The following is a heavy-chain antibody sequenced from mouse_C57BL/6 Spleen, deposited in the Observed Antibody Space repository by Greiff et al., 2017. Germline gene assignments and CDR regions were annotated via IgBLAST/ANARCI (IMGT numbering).Heavy chain of an antibody. J-gene: IGHJ3*01. CDR2: IYPRSGNT. Sequence: QVQLQQSGAELARPGASVKLSCKASGYTFTSYGISWVKQRPGQGLEWIGEIYPRSGNTYYNEKFKGKATLTADKSSSTAYMELRSLTSEDSAVYFCARSGDDDPGLAYWGQGTLVTVSA. D-gene: IGHD2-4*01. V-gene: IGHV1-81*01. CDR3: ARSGDDDPGLAY. CDR1: GYTFTSYG.